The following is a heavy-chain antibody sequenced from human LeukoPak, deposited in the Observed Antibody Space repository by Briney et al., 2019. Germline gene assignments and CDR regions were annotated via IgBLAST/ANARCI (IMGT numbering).Heavy chain of an antibody. CDR3: ARGVQWELPYFDY. CDR1: GYTFTSYD. D-gene: IGHD1-26*01. Sequence: ASVKVSCKASGYTFTSYDINWVQQATGQGLEWMGWMNPNSGNTGYAQKFQGRVTMTRNTSISTAYMELSSLRSEDTAVYYCARGVQWELPYFDYWGQGTLVTVSS. CDR2: MNPNSGNT. V-gene: IGHV1-8*01. J-gene: IGHJ4*02.